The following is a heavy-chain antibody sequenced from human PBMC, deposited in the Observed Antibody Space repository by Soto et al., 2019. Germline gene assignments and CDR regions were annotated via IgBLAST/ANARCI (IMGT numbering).Heavy chain of an antibody. J-gene: IGHJ6*02. Sequence: QVQLVQSGAEVKKPGSSVKVSCKASGGTFSSYAISWVRQAPGQGLEWMGGIIPIFGTANYAQKFQGRVTVTADESTSTAYMGLSSLRSEDTAVYYCARPSMVRGGFAGYYYYGMDVWGQGATVTVSS. D-gene: IGHD3-10*01. V-gene: IGHV1-69*01. CDR1: GGTFSSYA. CDR2: IIPIFGTA. CDR3: ARPSMVRGGFAGYYYYGMDV.